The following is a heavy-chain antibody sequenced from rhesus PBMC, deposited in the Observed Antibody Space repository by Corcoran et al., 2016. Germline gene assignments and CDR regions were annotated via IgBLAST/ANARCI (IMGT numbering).Heavy chain of an antibody. CDR1: GGSISDSYR. D-gene: IGHD1-44*02. Sequence: QVQLQESGPGVVKPSETLSLTCAVSGGSISDSYRWSWIRQPPGKGLEWIGYIYCTSTSTNYNPSLKSRVTISKDTSKNQFSLMRSSVTAADTAVYYCASWVGANPGFDYWGQGVLVTVSS. CDR3: ASWVGANPGFDY. CDR2: IYCTSTST. J-gene: IGHJ4*01. V-gene: IGHV4S10*01.